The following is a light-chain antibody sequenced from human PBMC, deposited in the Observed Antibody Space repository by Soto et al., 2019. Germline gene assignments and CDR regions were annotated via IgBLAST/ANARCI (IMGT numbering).Light chain of an antibody. CDR3: QQYNTYST. CDR2: KAS. J-gene: IGKJ2*01. V-gene: IGKV1-5*03. Sequence: DIQMTQSPSTLSASVGDRVTITCRASQSISNWLAWYQQKPGKAPKLLIYKASSLQSGVPSRFSGSGSATEFTLTISSLQPDDFATYYCQQYNTYSTFGQGTKLEIK. CDR1: QSISNW.